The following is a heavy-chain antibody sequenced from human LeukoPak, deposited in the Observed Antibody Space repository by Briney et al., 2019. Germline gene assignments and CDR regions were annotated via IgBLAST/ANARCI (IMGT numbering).Heavy chain of an antibody. CDR1: GFTFSSYA. CDR2: ISYDGSNK. Sequence: SGGSLRLPCAASGFTFSSYAMHWVRQAPGKGLEWVAVISYDGSNKYYADSVKGRFTISRDNSKNTLYLQMNSLRAEDTAVYYCARTPIWAWNYFGAGGGFDYWGQGTLVTVSS. J-gene: IGHJ4*02. V-gene: IGHV3-30-3*01. CDR3: ARTPIWAWNYFGAGGGFDY. D-gene: IGHD1-7*01.